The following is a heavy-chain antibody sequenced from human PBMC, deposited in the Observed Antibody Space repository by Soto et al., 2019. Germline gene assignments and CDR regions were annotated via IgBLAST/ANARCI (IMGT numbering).Heavy chain of an antibody. J-gene: IGHJ4*02. CDR2: IIPIFGTA. V-gene: IGHV1-69*13. CDR1: GGTFSSYA. D-gene: IGHD3-22*01. CDR3: ARAEDYDSSGYYLDY. Sequence: ASVKVSCKASGGTFSSYAISWVRQAPGQGLEWMGGIIPIFGTANYAQKFQGRVTITADESTSTAYMELSSLRSEDTAVYYCARAEDYDSSGYYLDYWGQGTLVTVSS.